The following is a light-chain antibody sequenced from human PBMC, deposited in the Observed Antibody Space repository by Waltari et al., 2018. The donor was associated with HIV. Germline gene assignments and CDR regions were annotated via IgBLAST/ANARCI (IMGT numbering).Light chain of an antibody. Sequence: DIQMTQSPSSLSASVGDTVAITCRASQVIKTFLAWFQQRPGKGPKSLIYSTSILQSGVSSKFGGAGSGTNFTLTIRNRQPEDVATYYCQQYFSYPLTFGGGTRVEIK. J-gene: IGKJ4*01. CDR2: STS. CDR1: QVIKTF. CDR3: QQYFSYPLT. V-gene: IGKV1-16*02.